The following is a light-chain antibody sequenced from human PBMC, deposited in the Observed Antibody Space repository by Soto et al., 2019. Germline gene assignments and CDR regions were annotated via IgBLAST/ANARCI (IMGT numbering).Light chain of an antibody. Sequence: DIQMTQSPSSLSASVGDRVTITCRASQGINNYLNWYQQKPGKAPNLLIYGTSSLQGGVPSRFSGSASGTDFTLTISSLQPEDSATYYCQQTYSMPWSFGQGTKVDIK. CDR2: GTS. CDR1: QGINNY. J-gene: IGKJ1*01. V-gene: IGKV1-39*01. CDR3: QQTYSMPWS.